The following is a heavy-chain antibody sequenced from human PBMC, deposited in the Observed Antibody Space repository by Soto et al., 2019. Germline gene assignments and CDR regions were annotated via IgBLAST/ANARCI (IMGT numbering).Heavy chain of an antibody. CDR2: INHDGGT. CDR3: ARGSMIFGVVALSTWFDP. D-gene: IGHD3-3*01. V-gene: IGHV4-34*01. J-gene: IGHJ5*02. Sequence: QVQLQQWGAGLLKPSETLSLTCGVNGGSFSGFSWIWIRQPPGKGLEWIGEINHDGGTKYNPSLKSRVSISVDSSKRQFSLNVASVTSADTAVYYCARGSMIFGVVALSTWFDPWGQGSLVIVSS. CDR1: GGSFSGFS.